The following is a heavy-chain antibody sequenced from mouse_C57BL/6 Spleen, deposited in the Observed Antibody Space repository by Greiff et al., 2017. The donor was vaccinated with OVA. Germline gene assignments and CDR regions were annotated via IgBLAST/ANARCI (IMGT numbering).Heavy chain of an antibody. D-gene: IGHD2-4*01. CDR3: ARHGGDDYDGQYYYAMDY. Sequence: LQESGAELVKPGASVKLSCKASGYTFTEYTIHWVKQRSGQGLEWIGWFYPGSGSIKYNEKFKDKATLTADKSSSTVYMELSRLTSEDSAVYFCARHGGDDYDGQYYYAMDYWGQGTSVTVSS. J-gene: IGHJ4*01. V-gene: IGHV1-62-2*01. CDR1: GYTFTEYT. CDR2: FYPGSGSI.